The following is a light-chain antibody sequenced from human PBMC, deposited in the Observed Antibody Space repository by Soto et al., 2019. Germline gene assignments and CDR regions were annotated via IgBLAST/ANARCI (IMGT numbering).Light chain of an antibody. Sequence: QSVLTQPASVSGSPGQSITISCTGTSSDVGGYNSVSWYQQHPGKAPKLKIYDVSNRPSGVSNRFSGSKSGNTASLTISGLQADDEADYYCSSYTITSTLVVFGGGTKVTVL. CDR3: SSYTITSTLVV. V-gene: IGLV2-14*01. CDR1: SSDVGGYNS. J-gene: IGLJ2*01. CDR2: DVS.